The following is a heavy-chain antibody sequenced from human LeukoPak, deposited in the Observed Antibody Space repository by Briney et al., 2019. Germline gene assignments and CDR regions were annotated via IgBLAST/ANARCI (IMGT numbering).Heavy chain of an antibody. CDR3: ARDTSGYAGIFDY. V-gene: IGHV3-21*01. CDR1: GFTFNTYT. CDR2: IGSSS. D-gene: IGHD5-12*01. Sequence: GGSLRLSCEASGFTFNTYTMNWVRQAPGKGLEWVSSIGSSSNYADSVKARFTISRDNAKKALYLQMNSLGAEDTAVYYCARDTSGYAGIFDYWGQGSLVTVSS. J-gene: IGHJ4*02.